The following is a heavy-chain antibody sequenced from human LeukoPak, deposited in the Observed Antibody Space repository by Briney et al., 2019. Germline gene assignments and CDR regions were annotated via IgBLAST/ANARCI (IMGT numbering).Heavy chain of an antibody. D-gene: IGHD2-15*01. J-gene: IGHJ4*02. Sequence: GESLKISCKGSGYSFTSYWIAWVRQMPGKGLELMGIIYPADSDSRYSPSFQGQVTFSADKSISTAYLQWSSLKASDTAIYYCARHRGGYCSGDSCYLPGDYWGQGTLVTVSS. CDR2: IYPADSDS. CDR1: GYSFTSYW. CDR3: ARHRGGYCSGDSCYLPGDY. V-gene: IGHV5-51*01.